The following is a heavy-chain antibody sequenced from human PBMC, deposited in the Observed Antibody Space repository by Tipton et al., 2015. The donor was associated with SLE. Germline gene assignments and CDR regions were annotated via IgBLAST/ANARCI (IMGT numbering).Heavy chain of an antibody. J-gene: IGHJ4*02. V-gene: IGHV4-39*01. CDR1: GGSITSSHDY. CDR3: ARRPWGDYYMDY. Sequence: GLVKPSETLSLTCTVSGGSITSSHDYWGWIRQPPGKGLEWIGSIHHSGSAYDNPSLKSRVTISPDTSKNQFSLKLSSVTAADTAVYYCARRPWGDYYMDYWGQGTLVTVSS. D-gene: IGHD3-16*01. CDR2: IHHSGSA.